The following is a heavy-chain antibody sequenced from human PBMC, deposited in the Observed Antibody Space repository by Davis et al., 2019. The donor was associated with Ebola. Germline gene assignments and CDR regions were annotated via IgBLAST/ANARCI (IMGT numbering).Heavy chain of an antibody. Sequence: AASVKVSCKASGYTFTSYTISWVRQAPGQGLEWMGRIIPILGIANYAQKFQGRVTITTDTSASTAYLDLSSLRSDDTAVFYCARATFGYNSGWYADYWGQGTLVTVSS. CDR1: GYTFTSYT. J-gene: IGHJ4*02. V-gene: IGHV1-69*02. CDR3: ARATFGYNSGWYADY. D-gene: IGHD6-19*01. CDR2: IIPILGIA.